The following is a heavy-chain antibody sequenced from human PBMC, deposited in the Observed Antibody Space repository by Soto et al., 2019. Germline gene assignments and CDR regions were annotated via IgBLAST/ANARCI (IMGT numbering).Heavy chain of an antibody. CDR2: ISSSSSYI. CDR3: ARDGNGQQLVRDAFDI. J-gene: IGHJ3*02. V-gene: IGHV3-21*01. D-gene: IGHD6-13*01. Sequence: PGGSLRLACAASGFTFSSYSMNWVRQAPGKGLEWVSSISSSSSYIYYADSVKGRFTISRDNAKNSLYLQMNSLRAEDTAVYYCARDGNGQQLVRDAFDIWGQGTMVTVSS. CDR1: GFTFSSYS.